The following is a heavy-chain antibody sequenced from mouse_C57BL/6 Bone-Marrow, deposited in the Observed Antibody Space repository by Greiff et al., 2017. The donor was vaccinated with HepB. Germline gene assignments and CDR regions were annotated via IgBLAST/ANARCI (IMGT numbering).Heavy chain of an antibody. Sequence: EVKLMESGGGLVQPGGSLSLSCAASGFTFTDYYMSWVRQPPGKALEWLGFIRNKANGYTTEYSASVKGRFTISRDNSQSILYLQMNALRAEDSATYYCARCYDGYSDYWGQGTTLTVSS. CDR2: IRNKANGYTT. D-gene: IGHD2-3*01. CDR1: GFTFTDYY. V-gene: IGHV7-3*01. CDR3: ARCYDGYSDY. J-gene: IGHJ2*01.